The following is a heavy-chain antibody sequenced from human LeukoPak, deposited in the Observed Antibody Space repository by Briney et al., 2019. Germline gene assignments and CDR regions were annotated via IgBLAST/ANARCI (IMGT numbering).Heavy chain of an antibody. D-gene: IGHD3-3*01. Sequence: ASVKVSCKTSGYTFTNYYVHWVRQAPGQGLEWMGIINPSGGSTSYAQKFQGRVTMTRDMSTSTVYMELSSLRSEDTAVYYCARISAYDFWSAKSAAGFDYWDQGTLVIVSS. J-gene: IGHJ4*02. CDR3: ARISAYDFWSAKSAAGFDY. V-gene: IGHV1-46*01. CDR1: GYTFTNYY. CDR2: INPSGGST.